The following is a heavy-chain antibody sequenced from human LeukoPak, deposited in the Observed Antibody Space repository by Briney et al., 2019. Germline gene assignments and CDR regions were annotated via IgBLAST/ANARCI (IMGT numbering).Heavy chain of an antibody. CDR2: ISWYSKSI. J-gene: IGHJ4*02. CDR3: AKEGSVCSNGICRYFDD. V-gene: IGHV3-9*01. Sequence: PGGSLRLSCAGYGFNFDATAMHWVRQVPRKGLEWVSTISWYSKSIIYADSVKGRFTISRDNARRSLHLEMNNLRSEDTALYYCAKEGSVCSNGICRYFDDWGQGTLVTVSS. CDR1: GFNFDATA. D-gene: IGHD2-8*01.